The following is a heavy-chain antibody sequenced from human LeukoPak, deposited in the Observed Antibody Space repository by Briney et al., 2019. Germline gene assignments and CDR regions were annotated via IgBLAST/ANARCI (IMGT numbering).Heavy chain of an antibody. CDR1: GASISSSSYY. Sequence: SETLSLTCTVSGASISSSSYYWGWIRQPPGKGLEWIGSIYYSGSTYYNPSLKSRVTISGDTSKNQFPLKLSSVTAADTAVYYCARRPARAEYFHHWGQGTLVTVSS. V-gene: IGHV4-39*01. J-gene: IGHJ1*01. CDR3: ARRPARAEYFHH. CDR2: IYYSGST.